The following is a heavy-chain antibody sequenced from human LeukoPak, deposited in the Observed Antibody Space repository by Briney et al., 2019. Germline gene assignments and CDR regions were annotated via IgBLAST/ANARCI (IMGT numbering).Heavy chain of an antibody. CDR3: ARDGYSGYDFYFDY. D-gene: IGHD5-12*01. CDR2: IWFDGSDK. Sequence: GGSLRLSCAASGFTFSSYGMHWVRQAPGKGLEWVAVIWFDGSDKYYADSVKGRVTISRDNSKNTLYLQMNSLRAEDTAVYYCARDGYSGYDFYFDYWGQGSLVTVSS. CDR1: GFTFSSYG. J-gene: IGHJ4*02. V-gene: IGHV3-33*01.